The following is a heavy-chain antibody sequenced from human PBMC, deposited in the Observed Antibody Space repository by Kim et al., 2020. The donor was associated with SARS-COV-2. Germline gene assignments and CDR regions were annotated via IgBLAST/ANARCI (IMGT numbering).Heavy chain of an antibody. CDR1: GGSISSSSYY. CDR3: ARHVGVATIAVDGMDV. V-gene: IGHV4-39*01. CDR2: IYYSGST. Sequence: SETLSLTCTVSGGSISSSSYYWGWIRQPPGKGLEWIGSIYYSGSTYYNPSLKSRVTISVDTSKNQFSLKLSSVTAADTAVYYCARHVGVATIAVDGMDVWGQGTTVTVSS. D-gene: IGHD5-12*01. J-gene: IGHJ6*02.